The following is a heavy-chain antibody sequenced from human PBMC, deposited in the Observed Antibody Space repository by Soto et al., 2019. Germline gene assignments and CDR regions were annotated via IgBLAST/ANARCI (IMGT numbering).Heavy chain of an antibody. CDR2: IYYSGST. D-gene: IGHD6-13*01. CDR3: ARHISAPLAVAGGLRDY. Sequence: QLQLQESGPGLVKPSETLSLTCTVSGGSISSSSYYWGWIRQPPGKGLEWIGSIYYSGSTYYNPSLKSRVTISVDTSKNPFSLKLSSVTAADTAVYYCARHISAPLAVAGGLRDYWGQGTLVTVSS. CDR1: GGSISSSSYY. V-gene: IGHV4-39*01. J-gene: IGHJ4*02.